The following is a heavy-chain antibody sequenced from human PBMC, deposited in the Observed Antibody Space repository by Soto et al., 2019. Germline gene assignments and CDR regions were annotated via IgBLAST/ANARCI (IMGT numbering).Heavy chain of an antibody. CDR3: ARYDAESGSNKIDP. Sequence: QVQLQESGPGLVKPSETLSVTCTVSGGSVSSRSHFWSWIRQPPGGGLQWIGYIFYSGSTNYNPSLHSPAPLSVDPSRNQFSLRPTSVTAADTGFYYCARYDAESGSNKIDPWGPGTLVTVSS. D-gene: IGHD1-26*01. V-gene: IGHV4-61*01. CDR1: GGSVSSRSHF. CDR2: IFYSGST. J-gene: IGHJ5*02.